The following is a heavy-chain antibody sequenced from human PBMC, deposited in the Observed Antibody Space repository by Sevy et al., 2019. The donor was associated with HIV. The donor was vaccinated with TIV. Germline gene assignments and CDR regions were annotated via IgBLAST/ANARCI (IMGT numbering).Heavy chain of an antibody. CDR3: ARAYTGGWPQGASTDY. Sequence: GGSLRLSCAASGFTFSTYSMNWVRQAPGKGLEWVSYISRSSRTIYYADSVEGRFTISRDNAKNSLYLQMNSLRVEDTAVYYCARAYTGGWPQGASTDYWGQGTLVTVSS. V-gene: IGHV3-48*01. CDR1: GFTFSTYS. CDR2: ISRSSRTI. J-gene: IGHJ4*02. D-gene: IGHD6-19*01.